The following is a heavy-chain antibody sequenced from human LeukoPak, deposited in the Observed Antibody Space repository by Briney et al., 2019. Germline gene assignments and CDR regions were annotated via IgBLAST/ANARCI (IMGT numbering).Heavy chain of an antibody. CDR2: ISSSSSYI. CDR1: GFTFSSYS. Sequence: GGSLRLSCAASGFTFSSYSMTWVRQAPGKGLEWVSSISSSSSYINYADSVKGRFTISRDNAKNSLYLQMNSLRAEDTAVYYCARGDWNYDYWGQGTLVTVSS. V-gene: IGHV3-21*01. CDR3: ARGDWNYDY. D-gene: IGHD1-7*01. J-gene: IGHJ4*02.